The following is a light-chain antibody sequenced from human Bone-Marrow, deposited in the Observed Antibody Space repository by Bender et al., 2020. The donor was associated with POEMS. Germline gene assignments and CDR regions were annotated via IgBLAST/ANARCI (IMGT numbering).Light chain of an antibody. V-gene: IGLV1-44*01. CDR1: SSNIGTNP. J-gene: IGLJ3*02. Sequence: QSVLTQPPSASGTPGQRVTISCSGSSSNIGTNPVNWYQQLPGTAPKLLIYINNQRPSGVPDRFSGSKSGTSASLAISGLQSEDEADYYCCSFAGSPNWVFGGGTHLTVL. CDR3: CSFAGSPNWV. CDR2: INN.